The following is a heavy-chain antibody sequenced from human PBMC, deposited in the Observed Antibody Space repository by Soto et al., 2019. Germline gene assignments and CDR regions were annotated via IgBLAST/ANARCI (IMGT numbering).Heavy chain of an antibody. J-gene: IGHJ4*02. CDR2: IYYSGST. Sequence: QVQLQESGPGLVKPSQTLSLTCTVSGGSISSGDYYWSWIRQPPGKGLEWIGYIYYSGSTYYNPALTSRVTIAVDTSKNQFSLKLSSVTAADTAVYYCARVPRGYSGYDVDYWGQGTLVTVSS. CDR3: ARVPRGYSGYDVDY. V-gene: IGHV4-30-4*01. D-gene: IGHD5-12*01. CDR1: GGSISSGDYY.